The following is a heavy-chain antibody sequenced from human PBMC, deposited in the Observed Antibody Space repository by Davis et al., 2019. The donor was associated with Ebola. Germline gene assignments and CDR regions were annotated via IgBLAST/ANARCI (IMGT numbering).Heavy chain of an antibody. D-gene: IGHD6-6*01. V-gene: IGHV1-18*01. CDR2: ISGYTGET. J-gene: IGHJ5*02. Sequence: ASVKVSCKASGYTFTSCGISWVRQAPGQGLEWMGWISGYTGETNYAQKFQDRVTMTTDTSTSTAYMELRSLRSDDTAVYYCARVSVWGIAARGYNWFDPWGQGTLVTVSS. CDR3: ARVSVWGIAARGYNWFDP. CDR1: GYTFTSCG.